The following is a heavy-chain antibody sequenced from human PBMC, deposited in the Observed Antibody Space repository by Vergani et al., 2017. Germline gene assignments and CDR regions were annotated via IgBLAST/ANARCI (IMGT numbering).Heavy chain of an antibody. V-gene: IGHV4-34*01. D-gene: IGHD3-22*01. J-gene: IGHJ1*01. CDR3: ARGRGYYDSSGFQH. CDR2: INHSGST. Sequence: QVQLQQWGAGLLKPSETLSLTCAVYGGSFSGYYWSWIRQPPGKGLEWIGEINHSGSTNYKPSLKSRVTISVDTSKNQFSLKLSSVTAADTAVYYCARGRGYYDSSGFQHWGQGTLVTVSS. CDR1: GGSFSGYY.